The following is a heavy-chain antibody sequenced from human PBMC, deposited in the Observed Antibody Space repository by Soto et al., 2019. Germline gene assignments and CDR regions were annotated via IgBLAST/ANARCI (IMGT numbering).Heavy chain of an antibody. CDR1: GFSLSNARMG. D-gene: IGHD5-18*01. V-gene: IGHV2-26*01. J-gene: IGHJ6*02. Sequence: QVTLKDSGPVLVKPTETLTLTCTVSGFSLSNARMGVSWIRQPPGKALEWLAHIFSNDEKSYSTSLKSRLTISKDTSKSQVVLTMTNMDPVDTATYYCARIRSGYSYGSDYYYGMDVWGQGTTVTVSS. CDR3: ARIRSGYSYGSDYYYGMDV. CDR2: IFSNDEK.